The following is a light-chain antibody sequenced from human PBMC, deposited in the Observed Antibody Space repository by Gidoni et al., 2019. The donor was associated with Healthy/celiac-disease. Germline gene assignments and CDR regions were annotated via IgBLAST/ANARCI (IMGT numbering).Light chain of an antibody. CDR3: QSYDSSLSGLWV. Sequence: QSVLTPPPSVSGAPGQRVTISCPGSSSNIGAGYDVHWYQQLPGTAPKLLIYGNSNRPSGVPDRFSGSKSGTSASLAITGLQAEDEADYYCQSYDSSLSGLWVFGGGTKLTVL. CDR2: GNS. J-gene: IGLJ3*02. V-gene: IGLV1-40*01. CDR1: SSNIGAGYD.